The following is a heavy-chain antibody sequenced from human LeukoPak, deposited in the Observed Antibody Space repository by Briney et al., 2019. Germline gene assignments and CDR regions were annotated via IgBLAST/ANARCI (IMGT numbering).Heavy chain of an antibody. CDR2: ISAYNGNT. CDR1: GYTFTSYG. CDR3: VKESVYYKGSGCYYKGGYYFDY. V-gene: IGHV1-18*04. Sequence: ASRNVSCKAYGYTFTSYGISWVRHAAGQGLEWMGWISAYNGNTNYGQMREGTVTMTTDTSTSTAYMELSRLICDDRAVYYGVKESVYYKGSGCYYKGGYYFDYWGQGTMVTVSS. D-gene: IGHD3-10*01. J-gene: IGHJ4*01.